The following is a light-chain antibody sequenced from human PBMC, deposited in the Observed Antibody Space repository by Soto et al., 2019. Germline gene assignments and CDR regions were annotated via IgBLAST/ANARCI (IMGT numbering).Light chain of an antibody. CDR3: QQGKTFPFT. CDR1: HGVSGW. Sequence: IQMTQSPSSVAASVGDTVTLSCQTSHGVSGWLAWYQQKPGKAPTLLIYTVSNLQSGVPSRFSGSGSGTDFSLTIPNPQPEDFATYFCQQGKTFPFTFGPGTKVEVK. J-gene: IGKJ3*01. CDR2: TVS. V-gene: IGKV1-12*01.